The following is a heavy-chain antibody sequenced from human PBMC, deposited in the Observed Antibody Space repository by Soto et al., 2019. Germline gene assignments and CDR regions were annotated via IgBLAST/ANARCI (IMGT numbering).Heavy chain of an antibody. J-gene: IGHJ4*02. D-gene: IGHD3-22*01. CDR1: GGTFSSYA. CDR2: IIPIFGTA. Sequence: QVQLVQSGAEVKKPGSSVKVSCKASGGTFSSYAISWVRQAPGQGLEWMGGIIPIFGTADYAQKFQGRVTIPADESTSTGNMELSSLISEDTAVYYCASHYDSSGYYYRGLDYWGQGTLVTVSS. V-gene: IGHV1-69*12. CDR3: ASHYDSSGYYYRGLDY.